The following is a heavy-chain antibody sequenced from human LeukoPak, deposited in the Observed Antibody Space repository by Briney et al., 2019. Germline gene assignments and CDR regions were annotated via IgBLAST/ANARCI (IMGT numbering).Heavy chain of an antibody. V-gene: IGHV1-2*02. Sequence: ASVKVSCKASGYTFTSYGISWVRQAPGQGLEWMGWIHPNSGDTIFAQKFQGRVTMTRDTSINTAYMELSRLISDDTAIYYCARNALGLSYWGQGTLVTVSS. CDR2: IHPNSGDT. D-gene: IGHD2-8*01. J-gene: IGHJ4*02. CDR1: GYTFTSYG. CDR3: ARNALGLSY.